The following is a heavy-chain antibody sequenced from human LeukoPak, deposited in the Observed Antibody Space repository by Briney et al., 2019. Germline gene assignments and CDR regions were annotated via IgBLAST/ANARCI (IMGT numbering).Heavy chain of an antibody. CDR2: IYSGGST. D-gene: IGHD5-12*01. J-gene: IGHJ4*02. Sequence: PGGSLRLSCAASGFTVSSNYMSWVRQAPGKGLEWVSVIYSGGSTYYADSVKGRFTISRDNSKNTLYLQMKSLRAEDTAVYYCARDPGSGYEEHFDYWGQGTLVTVSS. CDR3: ARDPGSGYEEHFDY. CDR1: GFTVSSNY. V-gene: IGHV3-66*01.